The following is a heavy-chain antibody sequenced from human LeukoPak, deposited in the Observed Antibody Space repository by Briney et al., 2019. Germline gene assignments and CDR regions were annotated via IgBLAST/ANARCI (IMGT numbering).Heavy chain of an antibody. CDR1: GFTFSSYS. CDR2: ISSSSSTI. D-gene: IGHD3-16*01. V-gene: IGHV3-48*01. CDR3: ARDWPLGGMTQAPLDS. Sequence: GGSRRLSCAGSGFTFSSYSMNGVRQAPGKGLEWVSYISSSSSTIYYADSVKGRFTISRDNAKNSLYLQMNSLRAEDTAVYYCARDWPLGGMTQAPLDSWGQGTMVTVSS. J-gene: IGHJ3*01.